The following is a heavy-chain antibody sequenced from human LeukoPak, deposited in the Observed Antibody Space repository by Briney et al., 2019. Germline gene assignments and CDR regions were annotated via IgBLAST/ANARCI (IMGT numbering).Heavy chain of an antibody. D-gene: IGHD6-25*01. CDR2: ISHDGSNK. CDR3: ARDDGSGSGCWDY. CDR1: GLTINKYS. J-gene: IGHJ4*02. Sequence: GRSLRLSCAASGLTINKYSTHWVRQAPGKGLEWVAVISHDGSNKYYADSVKGRFTISRDTSKNTLYLEMNSLRPEDTAVYYCARDDGSGSGCWDYWGQGTLVTV. V-gene: IGHV3-30-3*01.